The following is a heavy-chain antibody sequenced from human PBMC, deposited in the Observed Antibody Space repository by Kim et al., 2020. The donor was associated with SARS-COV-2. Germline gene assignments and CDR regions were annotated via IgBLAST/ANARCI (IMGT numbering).Heavy chain of an antibody. J-gene: IGHJ6*02. CDR3: AKDRNTAVPYYYYGMDV. D-gene: IGHD5-18*01. V-gene: IGHV3-33*06. CDR1: GFTFSSYA. CDR2: IWYDGSNK. Sequence: GGSLRLSCAASGFTFSSYAMHWVRQAPGKGLEWVAVIWYDGSNKYYADSVKGRFTISRDNSKNTLYLQMNSLRAEDTAVYYCAKDRNTAVPYYYYGMDVWGQGTTVTVSS.